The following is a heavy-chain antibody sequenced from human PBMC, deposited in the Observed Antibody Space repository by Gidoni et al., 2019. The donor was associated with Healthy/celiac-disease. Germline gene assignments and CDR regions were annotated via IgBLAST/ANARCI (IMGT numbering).Heavy chain of an antibody. CDR3: ARGLSDFWSGTVGMDV. Sequence: QVQLQESGPGLVKPSQTLSLTCTVSGGSISSVGYYWSWIRQHPGKGLEWIGYIYYSGSTYYNPSLKSRVTISVDTSKNQFSLKLSSVTAADTAVYYCARGLSDFWSGTVGMDVWGQGTTVTVSS. D-gene: IGHD3-3*01. CDR1: GGSISSVGYY. CDR2: IYYSGST. V-gene: IGHV4-31*03. J-gene: IGHJ6*02.